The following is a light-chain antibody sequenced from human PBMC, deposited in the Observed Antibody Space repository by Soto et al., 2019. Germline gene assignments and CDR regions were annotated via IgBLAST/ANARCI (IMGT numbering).Light chain of an antibody. Sequence: TQSPATLSASSGEEITLSCRASQSVKNYLAWYQHKPGQAPRLLLHDASIRATGIPARFSAGGPRTEFTLVISNLQAEDAPGYYCQEYNAWPPWKFGQGTKVEIK. CDR2: DAS. CDR1: QSVKNY. CDR3: QEYNAWPPWK. J-gene: IGKJ1*01. V-gene: IGKV3D-15*03.